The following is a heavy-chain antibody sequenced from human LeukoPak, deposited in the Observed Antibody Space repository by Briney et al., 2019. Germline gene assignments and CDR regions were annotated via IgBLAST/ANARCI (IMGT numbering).Heavy chain of an antibody. CDR2: IPNTGGST. V-gene: IGHV3-23*01. CDR3: VKSAGKDGYRDVFDI. Sequence: PGGSLSLSCAASGFTFDNCGMNWVRQAPGKGLGWVSTIPNTGGSTSYADSVKGRFTISRDNSQNTLYLQMDNLRAEDTAVYYCVKSAGKDGYRDVFDIWGQGTMVTVSS. CDR1: GFTFDNCG. J-gene: IGHJ3*02. D-gene: IGHD5-24*01.